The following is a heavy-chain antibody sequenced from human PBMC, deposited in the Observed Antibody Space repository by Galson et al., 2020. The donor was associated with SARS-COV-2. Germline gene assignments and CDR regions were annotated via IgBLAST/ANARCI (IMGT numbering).Heavy chain of an antibody. D-gene: IGHD6-19*01. CDR2: INHSGRT. J-gene: IGHJ4*02. CDR1: GESLRDYY. V-gene: IGHV4-34*01. Sequence: SQTLSLTCAVYGESLRDYYWNWIRQPPGGGLEWIGEINHSGRTRDNPTIKSRVTLSVDTSNNHFSLRLTSVTAADTAIYYCARGSGGQWLSFDYWGQGALVTVSS. CDR3: ARGSGGQWLSFDY.